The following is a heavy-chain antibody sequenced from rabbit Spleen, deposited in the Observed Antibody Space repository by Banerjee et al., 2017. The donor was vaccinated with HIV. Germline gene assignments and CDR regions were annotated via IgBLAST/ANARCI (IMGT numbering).Heavy chain of an antibody. CDR2: IYTGSSGST. CDR1: GFDFSIDFY. Sequence: QSLEESGGDLVKPGASLTLTCTASGFDFSIDFYMCWVRPAPGKGLEWIGCIYTGSSGSTYYASWAKGRFTISKTSSTTVTLQMTSLTAADTATYFCARRGRNADDGDYGALNLWGPGTLVTVS. V-gene: IGHV1S40*01. D-gene: IGHD2-1*01. J-gene: IGHJ4*01. CDR3: ARRGRNADDGDYGALNL.